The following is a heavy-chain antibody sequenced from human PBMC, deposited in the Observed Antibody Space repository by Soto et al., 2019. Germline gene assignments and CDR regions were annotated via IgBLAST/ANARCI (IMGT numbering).Heavy chain of an antibody. CDR3: AHRGDMNGNWDQCYLDH. Sequence: QITLTESGPTRVKPTQTLALTCTFSGFSLTARPVGVAWIRQPPGKALEWLAVIYWDDDKRYNPSLKSRLTIAKDTSKNQVVLTMAYMDPMDTATYFCAHRGDMNGNWDQCYLDHWGQGTLVTVSS. CDR2: IYWDDDK. V-gene: IGHV2-5*02. D-gene: IGHD2-8*01. J-gene: IGHJ4*02. CDR1: GFSLTARPVG.